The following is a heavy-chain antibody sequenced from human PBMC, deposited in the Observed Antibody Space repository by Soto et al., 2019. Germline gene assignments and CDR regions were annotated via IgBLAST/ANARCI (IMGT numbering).Heavy chain of an antibody. CDR2: ISGSGGST. V-gene: IGHV3-23*01. D-gene: IGHD3-10*01. CDR1: GFTFSSYA. J-gene: IGHJ4*02. CDR3: AKSGRFGELSFDY. Sequence: EVQLLESGGGLVQPGGSLRLSCAASGFTFSSYAMSWVRQAPGKGLEWVSAISGSGGSTYYADSVKGRFTISRDNSKNTLYLQMNSLRAEDTAVYYSAKSGRFGELSFDYWGQGTLVTVSS.